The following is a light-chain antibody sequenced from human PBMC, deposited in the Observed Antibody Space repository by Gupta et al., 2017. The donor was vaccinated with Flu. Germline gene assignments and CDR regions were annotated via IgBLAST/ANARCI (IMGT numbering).Light chain of an antibody. CDR3: QQYYSTPYS. Sequence: DIVMTQSPDPLAASLGERATINCKSSQSVLYSSKNKNYLAWYQQKPGQPPKLLIYWASTRESGVPDRFSGSGSGTDFTLTISSLQAEDVAVYYCQQYYSTPYSFGQGTKLEIK. J-gene: IGKJ2*03. CDR1: QSVLYSSKNKNY. V-gene: IGKV4-1*01. CDR2: WAS.